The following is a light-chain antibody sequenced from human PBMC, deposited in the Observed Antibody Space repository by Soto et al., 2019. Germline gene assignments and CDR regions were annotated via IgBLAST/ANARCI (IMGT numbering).Light chain of an antibody. CDR3: CSYAVTSTYL. Sequence: QSALTQPRSVSGSPGQSVTISCTGTSSDVGGYNYVSWYQQHPGEAPKLMVYDVTERPSGVPDRFSGSKSGNTASLTISGLRAEDEADYYCCSYAVTSTYLFGTGTKVTVL. CDR1: SSDVGGYNY. J-gene: IGLJ1*01. CDR2: DVT. V-gene: IGLV2-11*01.